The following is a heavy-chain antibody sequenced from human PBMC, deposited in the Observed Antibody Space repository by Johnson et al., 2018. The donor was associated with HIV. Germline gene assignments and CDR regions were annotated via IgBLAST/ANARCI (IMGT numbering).Heavy chain of an antibody. CDR3: AIGRGYDYDALDF. CDR1: GFTFDDYA. CDR2: ISWSGGSI. V-gene: IGHV3-9*01. D-gene: IGHD5-12*01. J-gene: IGHJ3*01. Sequence: LGVSCAASGFTFDDYAIHRVRQAPGKGLEWVSGISWSGGSIGYADSVKGRFTISRDNSKNTLYLQMNSLRAEDTAVYYCAIGRGYDYDALDFWGQGTMVTVSS.